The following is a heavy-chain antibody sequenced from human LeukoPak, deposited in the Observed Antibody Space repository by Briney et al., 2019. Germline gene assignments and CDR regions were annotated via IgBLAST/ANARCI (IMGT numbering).Heavy chain of an antibody. CDR2: INSDESST. D-gene: IGHD4-23*01. Sequence: PGGSLRLSCAASGFTFSTYWMHWVRQAPGKGLVWVSRINSDESSTTYAASVKGRFTISRDNAKNTLYLQMNRLRADDTAVYYCASGSFYGGVAFDYWGREPWSPSPQ. J-gene: IGHJ4*02. V-gene: IGHV3-74*01. CDR1: GFTFSTYW. CDR3: ASGSFYGGVAFDY.